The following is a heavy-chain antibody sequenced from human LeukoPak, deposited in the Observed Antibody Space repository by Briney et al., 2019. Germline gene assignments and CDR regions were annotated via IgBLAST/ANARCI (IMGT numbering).Heavy chain of an antibody. Sequence: PGGSLRLSCAASGFTFSDYWMSWVRQAPGKGLEWVANIKQDGSEKHYVDSLKGRFTISRDKAKNSLYLQMNSLRAEDTAVYYCVRDKDWAFDYWGQGTLIAVSS. J-gene: IGHJ4*02. D-gene: IGHD3-9*01. CDR2: IKQDGSEK. CDR3: VRDKDWAFDY. V-gene: IGHV3-7*01. CDR1: GFTFSDYW.